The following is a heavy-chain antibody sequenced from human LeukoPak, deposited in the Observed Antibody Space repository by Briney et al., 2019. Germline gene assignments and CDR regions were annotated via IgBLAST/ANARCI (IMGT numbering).Heavy chain of an antibody. Sequence: GESLRLSCAASGFTFSSYDMHWVRQATGKGLEWVSAIGTAGDTYYPGSVKGRFTISRENAKNSLYLQMNSLRAGDTAVYYCARGGATVVTDAFDIWGQGTMVTVSS. J-gene: IGHJ3*02. CDR2: IGTAGDT. V-gene: IGHV3-13*01. CDR1: GFTFSSYD. D-gene: IGHD4-23*01. CDR3: ARGGATVVTDAFDI.